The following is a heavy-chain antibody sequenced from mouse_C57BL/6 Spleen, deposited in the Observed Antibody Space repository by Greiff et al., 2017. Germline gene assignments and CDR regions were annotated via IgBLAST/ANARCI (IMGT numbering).Heavy chain of an antibody. D-gene: IGHD6-1*01. CDR2: ISYDGGN. CDR1: GYSITSGYY. J-gene: IGHJ4*01. V-gene: IGHV3-6*01. CDR3: ARFIAWDYAMDY. Sequence: EVHLVESGPGLVKPSQSLSLTCSVTGYSITSGYYWNWIRQFPGNKLEWMGYISYDGGNNYNPSLKNRISITRDTSKNQFFLKLNSVTTEDTATYYCARFIAWDYAMDYWGQGTSVTVSS.